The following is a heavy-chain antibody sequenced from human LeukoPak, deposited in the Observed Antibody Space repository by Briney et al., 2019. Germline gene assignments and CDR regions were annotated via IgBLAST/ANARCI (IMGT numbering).Heavy chain of an antibody. Sequence: SETLSLTCTVSGGSISTYYWNWIRQPAGKGLEWIGRIYTTGSTNYNPSLKSRVTMSVDTSKNQFSLLSSVTAADTAVYYCARVAVVRGVITPYFDYWGQETLVTVSA. V-gene: IGHV4-4*07. CDR2: IYTTGST. CDR3: ARVAVVRGVITPYFDY. CDR1: GGSISTYY. D-gene: IGHD3-10*01. J-gene: IGHJ4*02.